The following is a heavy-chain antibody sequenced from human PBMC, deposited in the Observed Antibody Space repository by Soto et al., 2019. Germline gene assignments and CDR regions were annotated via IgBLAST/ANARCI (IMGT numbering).Heavy chain of an antibody. CDR1: GGSISSSSYY. D-gene: IGHD6-19*01. Sequence: QLQLQESGPGLVKPSETLSLTCTVSGGSISSSSYYWGWIRQPPGKGLEWIGSIYYSGSTYYNPSLKSRVTISVDTSKNQFSLKLSSVTAADTAVYYCARQRRGAVAGIDYWGQGTLVTVSS. J-gene: IGHJ4*02. V-gene: IGHV4-39*01. CDR2: IYYSGST. CDR3: ARQRRGAVAGIDY.